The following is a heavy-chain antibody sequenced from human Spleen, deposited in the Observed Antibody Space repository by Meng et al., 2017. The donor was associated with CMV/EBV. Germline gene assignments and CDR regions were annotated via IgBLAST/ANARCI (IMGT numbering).Heavy chain of an antibody. CDR1: DCFTTRDEYY. CDR2: IHYSGTT. V-gene: IGHV4-30-4*01. D-gene: IGHD5-12*01. Sequence: VQLQESASGLVKPSPSPSLTCPSPDCFTTRDEYYWSWLRQPAGKGLEWIGYIHYSGTTYYNPSLKSRIAISLDTSKNQFSLNLNSVTAADAAVYYCARDSPGGYGYFDSWGQGTLVTVSS. CDR3: ARDSPGGYGYFDS. J-gene: IGHJ4*02.